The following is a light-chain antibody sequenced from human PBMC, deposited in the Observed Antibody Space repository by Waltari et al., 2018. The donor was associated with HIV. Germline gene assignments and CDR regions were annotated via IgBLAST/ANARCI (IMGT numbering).Light chain of an antibody. CDR2: GAS. Sequence: EIVLTQSPGTLSLSPGDRATLSCRASQSVSRNFLARYHQKPGQAPRLLIYGASTRAPAIPDRFSGTGSGTDFTLTISRLEPEDFGVFYCQQYGSSREYTFGQGTKLEIK. CDR3: QQYGSSREYT. J-gene: IGKJ2*01. V-gene: IGKV3-20*01. CDR1: QSVSRNF.